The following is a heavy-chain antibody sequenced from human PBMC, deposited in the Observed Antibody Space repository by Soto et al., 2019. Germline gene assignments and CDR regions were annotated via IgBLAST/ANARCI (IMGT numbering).Heavy chain of an antibody. J-gene: IGHJ6*02. CDR2: ISSSRSYI. Sequence: GGSLRLSCAASGCIISSYSMNWVRQAPGKGLEWVSSISSSRSYIFYADSVKGRFTISRDNAKNSLHLQMNSLRDEDTAVYYCARELVVPAAQGDYNYGMDVWGQGTTVTVSS. V-gene: IGHV3-21*01. CDR3: ARELVVPAAQGDYNYGMDV. CDR1: GCIISSYS. D-gene: IGHD2-2*01.